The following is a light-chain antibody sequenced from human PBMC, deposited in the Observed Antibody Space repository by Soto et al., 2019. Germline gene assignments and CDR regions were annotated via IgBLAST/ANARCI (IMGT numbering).Light chain of an antibody. CDR2: AAS. Sequence: DIQMTQSPSSLSASVGDRVTITCRASQGISNFLAWYQQKPGKVPKLLISAASTLQSGVPSRFSGSGSGTDFPLTITSLQPEDVATYYCQKYSSVLTFGQGTRLEI. J-gene: IGKJ5*01. CDR3: QKYSSVLT. CDR1: QGISNF. V-gene: IGKV1-27*01.